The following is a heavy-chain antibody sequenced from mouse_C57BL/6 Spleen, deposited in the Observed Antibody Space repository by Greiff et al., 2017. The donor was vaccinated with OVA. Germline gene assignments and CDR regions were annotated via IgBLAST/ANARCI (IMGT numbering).Heavy chain of an antibody. Sequence: QVQLQQPGAELVKPGASVKMSCKASGYTFTSYWITWVKQRPGPGLEWIGDIYPGSGSTNYNEKFKSKATLTVDTSSSTAYMQLSSLTSEDSAVYYGASSQDYGSSYGYWGQGTTLTVSS. J-gene: IGHJ2*01. CDR1: GYTFTSYW. CDR3: ASSQDYGSSYGY. CDR2: IYPGSGST. V-gene: IGHV1-55*01. D-gene: IGHD1-1*01.